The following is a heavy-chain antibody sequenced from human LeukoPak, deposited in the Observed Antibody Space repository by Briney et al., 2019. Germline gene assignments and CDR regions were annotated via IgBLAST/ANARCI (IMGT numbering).Heavy chain of an antibody. CDR1: GFTFSSYS. D-gene: IGHD3-3*01. J-gene: IGHJ4*02. Sequence: GGSLRLSCAASGFTFSSYSMNWVRQAPGKGLEWVSYISSSSSTIYYADSVKSRFTISRDNAKNSLYLQMNSLRAEDTAVYYCARESPPWVLRFLEWLPLDYWGQGTLVTVSS. V-gene: IGHV3-48*04. CDR3: ARESPPWVLRFLEWLPLDY. CDR2: ISSSSSTI.